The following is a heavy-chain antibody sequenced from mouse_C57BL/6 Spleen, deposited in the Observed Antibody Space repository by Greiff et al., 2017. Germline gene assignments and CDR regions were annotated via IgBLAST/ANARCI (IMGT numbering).Heavy chain of an antibody. J-gene: IGHJ2*01. D-gene: IGHD1-1*01. CDR3: ARYTTVVATDCLDY. Sequence: QVQLQQPGAELVKPGASVKLSCKASGYTFTSYWMHWVKQRPGQGLEWIGMIHPNSGSTNYNEKFKSQATLTVDKSSSTAYMQLSSLTSEDSAVYYCARYTTVVATDCLDYWGQGTTLTVSS. V-gene: IGHV1-64*01. CDR2: IHPNSGST. CDR1: GYTFTSYW.